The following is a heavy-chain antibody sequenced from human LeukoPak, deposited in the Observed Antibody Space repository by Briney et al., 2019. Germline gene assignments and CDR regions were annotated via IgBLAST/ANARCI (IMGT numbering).Heavy chain of an antibody. CDR3: ARYCSDNRCQRGHDY. J-gene: IGHJ4*02. V-gene: IGHV3-21*01. CDR2: ISTTSSYT. CDR1: GFTFSTYP. D-gene: IGHD2-15*01. Sequence: PGGSLRLSCAASGFTFSTYPMNWVRQAPGKGLEWVSSISTTSSYTYYADSLKGRFTISRDNAKNSLYLQMNSLRAEDTAVYYCARYCSDNRCQRGHDYWGQGTLVTVSS.